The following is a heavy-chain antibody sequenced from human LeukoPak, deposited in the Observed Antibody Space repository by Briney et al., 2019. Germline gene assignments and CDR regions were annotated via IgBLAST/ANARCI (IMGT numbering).Heavy chain of an antibody. V-gene: IGHV4-38-2*01. CDR2: IYHSGST. J-gene: IGHJ4*02. D-gene: IGHD6-13*01. Sequence: SETLSLTCAVSGYSISSGYYWGWIRQPPGKGLEWIGRIYHSGSTYYNTSLKSRVTISVDTSKNQFSLKLSSVTAADTAVYYCAGGNGYSRKQTVYYFDYWGQGTLVTVSS. CDR1: GYSISSGYY. CDR3: AGGNGYSRKQTVYYFDY.